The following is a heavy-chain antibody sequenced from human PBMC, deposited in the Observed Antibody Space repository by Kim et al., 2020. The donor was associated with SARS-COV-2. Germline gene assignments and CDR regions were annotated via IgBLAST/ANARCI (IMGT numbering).Heavy chain of an antibody. CDR1: GFTFSSYA. D-gene: IGHD1-26*01. Sequence: GSLRLSCAASGFTFSSYAMHWVRQAPGKGLEWVAVISYDGSNKYYADSLKGRFAISRDNSKNTLYLQMNSLRAEDTAVYVCARPYSGSYYSWFDAWGQGTRGTVSS. CDR2: ISYDGSNK. J-gene: IGHJ5*02. V-gene: IGHV3-30*09. CDR3: ARPYSGSYYSWFDA.